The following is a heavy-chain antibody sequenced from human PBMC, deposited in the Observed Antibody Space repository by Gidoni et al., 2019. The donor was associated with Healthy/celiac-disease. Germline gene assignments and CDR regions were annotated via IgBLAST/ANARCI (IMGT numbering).Heavy chain of an antibody. V-gene: IGHV1-69*01. CDR3: ARGRIDCSGGSCYPGWFDP. J-gene: IGHJ5*02. CDR2: IILIFGTA. Sequence: QVQLVQSGAEVKKPGSSVMVSCKASGGTFSSYAISWVLQAPGEGLEWMGGIILIFGTANYAQKYQGRVTITADETTITSYMELSSMRSEDTAVYYCARGRIDCSGGSCYPGWFDPWGQGTLVTVSS. D-gene: IGHD2-15*01. CDR1: GGTFSSYA.